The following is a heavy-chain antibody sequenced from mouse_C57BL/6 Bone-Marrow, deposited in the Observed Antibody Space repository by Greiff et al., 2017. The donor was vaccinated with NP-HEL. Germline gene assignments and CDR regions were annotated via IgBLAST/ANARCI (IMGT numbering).Heavy chain of an antibody. J-gene: IGHJ1*03. CDR3: ARRWGSNYLYFDV. CDR1: GYTFTSYW. CDR2: IDPSDSYT. V-gene: IGHV1-59*01. D-gene: IGHD2-5*01. Sequence: QVQLQQPGAELVRPGTSVKLSCKASGYTFTSYWMHWVKQRPGQGLEWIGVIDPSDSYTNYNQKFKGKATLTVDTSSSTAYMQLSSLTSEDSAVYYCARRWGSNYLYFDVWGTGTTVTVSS.